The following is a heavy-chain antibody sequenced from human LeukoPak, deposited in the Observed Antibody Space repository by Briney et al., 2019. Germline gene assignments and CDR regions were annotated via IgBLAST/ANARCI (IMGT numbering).Heavy chain of an antibody. D-gene: IGHD3-10*01. CDR3: ARHEGLLWFGELFSWFDP. CDR1: GGSISSSSYY. CDR2: IYYSGST. Sequence: SETLSLTCTVSGGSISSSSYYWGWIRQPPGKGLEWIGSIYYSGSTYYNPSLKSRVTISVDTSKNQFSPKLSSVTAADTAVYYCARHEGLLWFGELFSWFDPWGQGTLVTVSS. V-gene: IGHV4-39*01. J-gene: IGHJ5*02.